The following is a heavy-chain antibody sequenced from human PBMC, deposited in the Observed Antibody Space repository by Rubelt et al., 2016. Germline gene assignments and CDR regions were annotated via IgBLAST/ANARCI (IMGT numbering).Heavy chain of an antibody. CDR1: GGSFSGYY. CDR3: ASELVVPAASSYYYYGMDV. V-gene: IGHV4-34*01. Sequence: QVQLQQWGAGLLKPSETLSLTCAVYGGSFSGYYWSWIRQPPGKGLEWIGEINHSGSTNYNPSLKSGVTISVVTAKNQLSLKLSSVTAADTAVDYCASELVVPAASSYYYYGMDVWGQGTTVTVSS. D-gene: IGHD2-2*01. J-gene: IGHJ6*02. CDR2: INHSGST.